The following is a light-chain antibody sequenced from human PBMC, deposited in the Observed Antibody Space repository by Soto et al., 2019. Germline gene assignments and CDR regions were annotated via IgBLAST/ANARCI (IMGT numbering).Light chain of an antibody. Sequence: ALTQPASVSGSLGQSITISCTGTSSDVGGYNYVSWHQQHPGKAPKLMIYDVSNRPSGVSNRFSGSKSGNTASLTISGLQAEDEADYYCSSYTRSATRVFGTGTKLTVL. CDR3: SSYTRSATRV. CDR1: SSDVGGYNY. J-gene: IGLJ1*01. V-gene: IGLV2-14*03. CDR2: DVS.